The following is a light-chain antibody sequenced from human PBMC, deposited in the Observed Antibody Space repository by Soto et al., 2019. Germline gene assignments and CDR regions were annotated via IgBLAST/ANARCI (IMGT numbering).Light chain of an antibody. CDR2: DAS. CDR1: QSVSSY. J-gene: IGKJ2*01. Sequence: EIVLTQSPATLSLSPGERATLSCRASQSVSSYLAWYQQKPGQAPRLLIFDASNRATGIPARFSGSGSGTHLTLTICSLEPEDFAVSYGQQRSSWPPYTFYKGTKLHIK. CDR3: QQRSSWPPYT. V-gene: IGKV3-11*01.